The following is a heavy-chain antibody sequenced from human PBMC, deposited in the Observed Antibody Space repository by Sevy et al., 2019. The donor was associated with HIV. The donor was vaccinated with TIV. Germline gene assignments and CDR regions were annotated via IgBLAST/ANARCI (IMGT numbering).Heavy chain of an antibody. CDR3: ARDRSYCSGGSCYIQQ. D-gene: IGHD2-15*01. Sequence: ASVKVSCRASGYTFTSNGIAWVRQAPDQGLEWMGWINTNNGNANYAQKYQGRVTMTTDTSTSTGYMELRSLRSDDTAMYYCARDRSYCSGGSCYIQQWGQGTLVTVSS. J-gene: IGHJ1*01. V-gene: IGHV1-18*01. CDR2: INTNNGNA. CDR1: GYTFTSNG.